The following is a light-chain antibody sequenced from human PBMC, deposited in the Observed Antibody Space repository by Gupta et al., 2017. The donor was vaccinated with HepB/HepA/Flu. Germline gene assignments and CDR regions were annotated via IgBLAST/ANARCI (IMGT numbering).Light chain of an antibody. CDR3: QQYGGSPWT. Sequence: EIVLTQSPGTLSLSPGKRATLSCRASQSISSSYLAWYQQKRGQAPRLLIYGASNRATGTPYRFSDSGSGTNFTLTITTLEPEDFAVYSCQQYGGSPWTFGQGTQVEIK. V-gene: IGKV3-20*01. CDR1: QSISSSY. CDR2: GAS. J-gene: IGKJ1*01.